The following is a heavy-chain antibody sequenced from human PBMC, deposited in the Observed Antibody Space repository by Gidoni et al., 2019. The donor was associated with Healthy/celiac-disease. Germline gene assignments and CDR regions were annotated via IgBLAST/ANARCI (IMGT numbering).Heavy chain of an antibody. CDR1: GFTFSSYW. CDR2: IKQDGSET. CDR3: ARDRPQWLVHFYYYYGMDV. Sequence: EVQLVESGGGLVQPGGSLRLSCAASGFTFSSYWMSWVRQAPGEGLEWVANIKQDGSETYYVDSVKGRFTISRDNAKNSLYLQMNSLRAEDTAVYYCARDRPQWLVHFYYYYGMDVWGQGTTVTVSS. D-gene: IGHD6-19*01. V-gene: IGHV3-7*01. J-gene: IGHJ6*02.